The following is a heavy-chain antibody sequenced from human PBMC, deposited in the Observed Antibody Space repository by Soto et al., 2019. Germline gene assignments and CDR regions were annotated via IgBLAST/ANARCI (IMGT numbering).Heavy chain of an antibody. D-gene: IGHD5-18*01. CDR3: ARDVDTAMVRFSDYYHGMDV. V-gene: IGHV1-18*01. Sequence: SVKVSCKTSGYTFSNYGITWVRQAPGQPLEWLGWTSLYSDGTNYAQKFQGRVSMTTDTSTSTAYMELRSLRSEDTAVYYCARDVDTAMVRFSDYYHGMDVWGQGTTVTVSS. CDR1: GYTFSNYG. J-gene: IGHJ6*02. CDR2: TSLYSDGT.